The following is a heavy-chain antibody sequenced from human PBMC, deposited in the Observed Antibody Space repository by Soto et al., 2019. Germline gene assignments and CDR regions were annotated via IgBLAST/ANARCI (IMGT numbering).Heavy chain of an antibody. CDR2: IYSSGST. CDR1: VGSMSSYF. V-gene: IGHV4-4*07. J-gene: IGHJ6*02. Sequence: PSETLSLNGNVSVGSMSSYFWSWIRQPAGKGLEWIGRIYSSGSTNYNPSLKSRVTMSIDTSKNQFSLKLSSVTAADTAVYFCARVKTVDYYGMGVWGQGTTVTVSS. CDR3: ARVKTVDYYGMGV.